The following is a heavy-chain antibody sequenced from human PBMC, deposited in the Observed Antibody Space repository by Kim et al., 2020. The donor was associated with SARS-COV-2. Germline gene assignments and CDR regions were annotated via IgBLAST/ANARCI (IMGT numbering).Heavy chain of an antibody. CDR1: GFSFTSDW. CDR3: VRDGPDYGEY. CDR2: MNPDGRGK. D-gene: IGHD4-17*01. Sequence: GGSLRLYCAASGFSFTSDWMTWVRQAPGKGLEWLASMNPDGRGKYYVDSVKGRFTISRDNAKNSLYLQMTSLRAEDTAMYFCVRDGPDYGEY. V-gene: IGHV3-7*03. J-gene: IGHJ1*01.